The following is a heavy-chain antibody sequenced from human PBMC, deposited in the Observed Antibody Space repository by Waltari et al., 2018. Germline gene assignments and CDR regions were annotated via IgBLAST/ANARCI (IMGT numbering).Heavy chain of an antibody. CDR1: GFTFSSYW. CDR2: IKQDGSEK. CDR3: ARVGTYGGNSYYYYYMDV. Sequence: EVQLVESGGGLVQPGGSLRLSCAASGFTFSSYWMSWVRQAPGKGLEWVANIKQDGSEKYYVDSVKGRFTISRDNAKNSLYLQMNSLRAEDTAVYYCARVGTYGGNSYYYYYMDVWGKGTTVTVSS. J-gene: IGHJ6*03. D-gene: IGHD2-21*02. V-gene: IGHV3-7*01.